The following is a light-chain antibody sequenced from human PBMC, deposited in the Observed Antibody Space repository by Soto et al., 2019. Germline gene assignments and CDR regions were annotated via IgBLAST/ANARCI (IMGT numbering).Light chain of an antibody. V-gene: IGKV3-11*01. J-gene: IGKJ2*01. CDR3: QQRSNWPQYT. CDR2: AAY. Sequence: EIVLTQSPATLSLSPGERATLSCRASQSVSSYLAWYQQKPCQAPRLLLYAAYNRATGIPARFSGSGSGKDSHLTISSLEPDDVALYYCQQRSNWPQYTFGQGTKLEIK. CDR1: QSVSSY.